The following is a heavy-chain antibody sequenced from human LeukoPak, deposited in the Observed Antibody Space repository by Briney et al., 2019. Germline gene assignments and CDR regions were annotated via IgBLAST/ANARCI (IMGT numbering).Heavy chain of an antibody. V-gene: IGHV3-23*01. Sequence: PGASLRLPCAASGFTFSSYAMSWVRQAPGKGLEWVSAISGSGGSTYYADSVKGRFTISRDNSKNTLYLQMNSLRAEDTAVYYCAKLSSSWYYFWDYWGQGTLVTVSS. D-gene: IGHD6-13*01. CDR1: GFTFSSYA. CDR3: AKLSSSWYYFWDY. CDR2: ISGSGGST. J-gene: IGHJ4*02.